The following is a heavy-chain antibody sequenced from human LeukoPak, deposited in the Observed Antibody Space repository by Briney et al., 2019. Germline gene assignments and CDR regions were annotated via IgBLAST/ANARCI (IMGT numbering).Heavy chain of an antibody. V-gene: IGHV3-33*01. D-gene: IGHD2-21*01. CDR1: GFTFSSYG. CDR2: IWYDGSNK. J-gene: IGHJ6*03. Sequence: PGGSLRLSCAASGFTFSSYGMHWVRQAPGKGLEWVAVIWYDGSNKYYADSVKGRFTISRDNSKNTLYLQMNSLRAEDTAVYYCARDPGRSYSYMDVWGKGTTVTVSS. CDR3: ARDPGRSYSYMDV.